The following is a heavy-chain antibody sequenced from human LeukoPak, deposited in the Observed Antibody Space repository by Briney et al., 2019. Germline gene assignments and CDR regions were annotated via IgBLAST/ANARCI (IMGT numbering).Heavy chain of an antibody. V-gene: IGHV4-31*03. D-gene: IGHD6-13*01. CDR3: ARGSSSSWEYYYYYGMDV. J-gene: IGHJ6*02. CDR2: IYYSGST. CDR1: GGSISSGGYY. Sequence: SETLSLTCTVSGGSISSGGYYWSWIRQHPGKGLEWIGYIYYSGSTYYNPSLKSRVTISIDTSKNQFSLKLSSVTAADTAVYYCARGSSSSWEYYYYYGMDVWGQGTTVTVSS.